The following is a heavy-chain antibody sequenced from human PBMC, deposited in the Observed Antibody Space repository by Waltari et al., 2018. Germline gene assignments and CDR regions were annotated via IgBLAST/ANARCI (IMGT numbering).Heavy chain of an antibody. CDR1: GGSISSSSYY. Sequence: QLQLQESGPGLVKPSETLSLTCTVSGGSISSSSYYWGWIRQPPGKGLEWIGSIYYSGNTYYNPSLKSRVTISVDTSKNQFSLKLSSVTAADTAVYYCARAQYSSGWYVDYFDYWGQGTLVTVSS. D-gene: IGHD6-19*01. J-gene: IGHJ4*02. CDR2: IYYSGNT. V-gene: IGHV4-39*07. CDR3: ARAQYSSGWYVDYFDY.